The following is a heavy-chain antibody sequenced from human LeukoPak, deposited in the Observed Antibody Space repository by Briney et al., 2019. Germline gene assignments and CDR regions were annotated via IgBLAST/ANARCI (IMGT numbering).Heavy chain of an antibody. CDR3: AKGGIVVVPAARWLIYYFDY. V-gene: IGHV3-23*01. D-gene: IGHD2-2*01. CDR2: ISGSGGST. Sequence: PGGSLRLSCAASGFTFSSYAMSWVRQAPGKGLEWVSAISGSGGSTYYADSVKGRFTISRDNSKNTLYLQMNSLRAEDTAVYYCAKGGIVVVPAARWLIYYFDYWGQGTLVTVSS. CDR1: GFTFSSYA. J-gene: IGHJ4*02.